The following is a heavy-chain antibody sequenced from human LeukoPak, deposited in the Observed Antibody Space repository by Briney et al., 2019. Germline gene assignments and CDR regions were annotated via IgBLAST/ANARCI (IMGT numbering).Heavy chain of an antibody. CDR3: AKWGLDCSVAGCLYYFDY. Sequence: PGGSLRLPCAASGFTFRSYAMSWVRQAPGKGLEWVSGISDGSTYYADSIKGRFTISRDNSKNSLYLQMNNLRAEDTAVYYCAKWGLDCSVAGCLYYFDYWGQGTLVTVSS. J-gene: IGHJ4*02. D-gene: IGHD2-15*01. V-gene: IGHV3-23*01. CDR1: GFTFRSYA. CDR2: ISDGST.